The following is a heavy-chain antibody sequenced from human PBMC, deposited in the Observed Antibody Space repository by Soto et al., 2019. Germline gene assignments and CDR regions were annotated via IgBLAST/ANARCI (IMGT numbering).Heavy chain of an antibody. D-gene: IGHD3-3*01. J-gene: IGHJ5*02. CDR2: INHTGGT. CDR1: GGSFSAYY. V-gene: IGHV4-34*10. Sequence: SETLSLTCAVYGGSFSAYYWNWIRQPPGKGLEWIGEINHTGGTHYNPSLKSRVTMSVDTSKNQFSLRLSSVTAADTAIYYCARSSGGNFGIIIEGSNWFDPWGQGTLVTVSS. CDR3: ARSSGGNFGIIIEGSNWFDP.